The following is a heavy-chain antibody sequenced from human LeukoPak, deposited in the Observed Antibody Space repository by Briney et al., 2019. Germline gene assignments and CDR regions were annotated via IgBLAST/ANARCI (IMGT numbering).Heavy chain of an antibody. Sequence: GGSLRLSCAASGFTFSSYEMNWVRQAPGKGLEWVATVRSYSSYIHYADSVKGRFTISRDDAKKSLYLQMNTLRAEDTAVYYCARFSEVYYYVDVWGTGTTVTVSS. CDR3: ARFSEVYYYVDV. CDR2: VRSYSSYI. CDR1: GFTFSSYE. D-gene: IGHD2/OR15-2a*01. J-gene: IGHJ6*03. V-gene: IGHV3-21*01.